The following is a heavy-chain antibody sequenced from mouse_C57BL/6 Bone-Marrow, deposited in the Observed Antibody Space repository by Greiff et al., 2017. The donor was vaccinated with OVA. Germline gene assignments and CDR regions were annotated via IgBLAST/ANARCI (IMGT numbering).Heavy chain of an antibody. J-gene: IGHJ2*01. CDR2: ISSGGDYI. D-gene: IGHD3-3*01. Sequence: EVKVVESGAGLVKPGGSLKLSCAASGFTFSSYAMSWVRQTPEKRLEWVAYISSGGDYIYYADTVKGRFTISRDNARNTLYLQMSSLKSEDTAMYYCTREWDRGFDYWGQGTTLTVSS. CDR1: GFTFSSYA. V-gene: IGHV5-9-1*02. CDR3: TREWDRGFDY.